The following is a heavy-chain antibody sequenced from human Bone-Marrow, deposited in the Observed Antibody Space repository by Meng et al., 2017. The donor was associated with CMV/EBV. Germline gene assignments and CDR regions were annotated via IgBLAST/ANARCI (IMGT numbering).Heavy chain of an antibody. Sequence: GESLKISCAASGFTFSSYWMSWVRQAPGKGLEWVANIKEDGSEKYYVDSVKGRFTISRDNAENSLYLQMNSLRAEDTAVYYCAKDVGFLEWLFDYWGQGTLVTVSS. CDR3: AKDVGFLEWLFDY. V-gene: IGHV3-7*01. D-gene: IGHD3-3*01. J-gene: IGHJ4*02. CDR2: IKEDGSEK. CDR1: GFTFSSYW.